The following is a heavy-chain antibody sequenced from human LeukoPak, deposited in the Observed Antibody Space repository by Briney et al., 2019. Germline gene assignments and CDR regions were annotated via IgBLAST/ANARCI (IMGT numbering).Heavy chain of an antibody. Sequence: ASVKVSCKASGYTFTGYYMHWVRQAPGQGLEWMGWINPNSGGTNYAQKFQGRVTMTRDTSISTAYMELSRLRSDDTAVYYCARLDCSSTSCYTFFDYWGQGTLVTVSS. CDR3: ARLDCSSTSCYTFFDY. CDR1: GYTFTGYY. V-gene: IGHV1-2*02. CDR2: INPNSGGT. D-gene: IGHD2-2*02. J-gene: IGHJ4*02.